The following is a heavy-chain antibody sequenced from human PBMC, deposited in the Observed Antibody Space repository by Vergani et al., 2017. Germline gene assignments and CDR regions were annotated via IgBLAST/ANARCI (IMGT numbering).Heavy chain of an antibody. CDR3: AILSNYGDYVEATDYYYYGMDV. CDR1: GFTFSSYA. CDR2: ISGSGGST. J-gene: IGHJ6*02. V-gene: IGHV3-23*01. D-gene: IGHD4-17*01. Sequence: EVQLLESGGGLVQPGGSLRLSCAASGFTFSSYAMSWVRQAPGKGLEWVSAISGSGGSTYYADSVKGRFTISRDNSKNTLYLQMNSLRADDTAVYYCAILSNYGDYVEATDYYYYGMDVWGQGTTVTVSS.